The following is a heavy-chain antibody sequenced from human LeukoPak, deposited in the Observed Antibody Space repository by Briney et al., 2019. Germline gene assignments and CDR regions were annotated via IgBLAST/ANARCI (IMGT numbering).Heavy chain of an antibody. J-gene: IGHJ4*02. CDR3: ARESFGGSYYGFDY. Sequence: PGESLRLSCAASGFTFNNYAMHWVRQAPGKGLEWVSGVSWNSGSIGYADSVKGRFTISRDNAKNSLYLQMNSLRAEDTALYYCARESFGGSYYGFDYWGQGTLVTVSS. CDR2: VSWNSGSI. V-gene: IGHV3-9*01. D-gene: IGHD1-26*01. CDR1: GFTFNNYA.